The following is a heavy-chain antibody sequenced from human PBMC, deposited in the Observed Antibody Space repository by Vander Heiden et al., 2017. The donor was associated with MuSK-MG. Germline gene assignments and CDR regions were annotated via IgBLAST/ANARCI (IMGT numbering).Heavy chain of an antibody. V-gene: IGHV4-59*01. CDR2: IYYSGST. Sequence: QVQLQESGPGLVKPSETLSLPCTVSGGSISSSYWSWIRQPPGKGLEGIGYIYYSGSTNYNPSLKSRVTISIDTSKNQFSLKVSSVTAADTAVYYCARPNDADAFDIWGQGTMVTVSS. CDR3: ARPNDADAFDI. CDR1: GGSISSSY. J-gene: IGHJ3*02.